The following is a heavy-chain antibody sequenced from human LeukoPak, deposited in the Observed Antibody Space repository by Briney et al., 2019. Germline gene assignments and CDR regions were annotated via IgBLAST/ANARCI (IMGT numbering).Heavy chain of an antibody. CDR3: ARAPTVLVGYCSSSSCQADY. CDR2: ISSSSSTI. CDR1: GFTFSSYS. J-gene: IGHJ4*02. D-gene: IGHD2-2*01. Sequence: GGSLRLSCAASGFTFSSYSMNWVRQAPGKGLEWVSYISSSSSTIYYADSVRGRFTISRDNAENSLYLQMHSLRVEDTAVYYCARAPTVLVGYCSSSSCQADYWGQGTLVTVSS. V-gene: IGHV3-48*04.